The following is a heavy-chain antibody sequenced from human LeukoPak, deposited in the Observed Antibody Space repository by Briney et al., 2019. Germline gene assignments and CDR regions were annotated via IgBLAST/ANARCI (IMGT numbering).Heavy chain of an antibody. CDR3: AKDRVYCSGGSCYDYTFDY. CDR1: GFTFSSYA. V-gene: IGHV3-23*01. CDR2: ISGSGGST. J-gene: IGHJ4*02. D-gene: IGHD2-15*01. Sequence: GGSLRLSCAASGFTFSSYAMSWVRQAPGKGLEWVSAISGSGGSTYYADSVKGRFTISRDNSKNTLYLQMNSLRAEDTAVYYCAKDRVYCSGGSCYDYTFDYWGQGTLVTVSS.